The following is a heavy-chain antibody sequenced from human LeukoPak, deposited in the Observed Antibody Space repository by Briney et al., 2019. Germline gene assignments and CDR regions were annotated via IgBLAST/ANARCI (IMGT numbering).Heavy chain of an antibody. CDR2: ISSSSSYI. J-gene: IGHJ4*02. V-gene: IGHV3-21*01. CDR1: GFTFSSYS. D-gene: IGHD1-26*01. CDR3: ARVGAQTSGY. Sequence: GGSLRLSCAASGFTFSSYSMNWVRQAPGKGLEWVSSISSSSSYIYYADSVKGRFTISRDNAKNSLYLQMNNLRAEDTAVYYCARVGAQTSGYWGQGTLVTVSS.